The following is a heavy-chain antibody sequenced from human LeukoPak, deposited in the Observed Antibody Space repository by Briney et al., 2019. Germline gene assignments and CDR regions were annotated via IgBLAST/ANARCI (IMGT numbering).Heavy chain of an antibody. CDR1: GGSISTSEFY. D-gene: IGHD6-6*01. V-gene: IGHV4-39*01. J-gene: IGHJ4*02. CDR3: ARGDTVAARPGRFDY. CDR2: IYYSGST. Sequence: SETLSLTCTVSGGSISTSEFYWGWIRQPPGKGLEWIGNIYYSGSTYYTPSLKSRVTMSVDTSRNQFSLKLTSVTAADTAVYYCARGDTVAARPGRFDYWGQGTLVTVSS.